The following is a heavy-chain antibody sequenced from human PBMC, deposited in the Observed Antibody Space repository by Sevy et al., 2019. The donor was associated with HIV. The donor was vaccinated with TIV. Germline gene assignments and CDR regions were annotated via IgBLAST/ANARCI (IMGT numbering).Heavy chain of an antibody. Sequence: GGSLRLSCVASGFTFSTYDMHWVRQVKGKGLEWVSGIGTLKDTYYTDSVKGRFIISTEDAKNSLYLQMNSLRAGDTAVYYCARACAAAGGKSGPIDAFDIWGQGTLVTVSS. CDR1: GFTFSTYD. CDR2: IGTLKDT. CDR3: ARACAAAGGKSGPIDAFDI. D-gene: IGHD6-13*01. J-gene: IGHJ3*02. V-gene: IGHV3-13*01.